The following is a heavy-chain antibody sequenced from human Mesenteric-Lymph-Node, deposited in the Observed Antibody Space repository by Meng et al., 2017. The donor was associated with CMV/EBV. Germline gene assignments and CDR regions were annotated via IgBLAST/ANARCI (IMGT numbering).Heavy chain of an antibody. CDR3: ARELRGSWFDS. V-gene: IGHV4-4*02. D-gene: IGHD3-16*01. CDR1: GDSIISSDW. CDR2: IFHSGSA. J-gene: IGHJ5*01. Sequence: CCVSGDSIISSDWWSWVRQPPGKGLEWIGEIFHSGSANYNPSLRGGVTMSVDTSKNQFFLTLTSVTAADTAVYYCARELRGSWFDSWGQGTLVTVSS.